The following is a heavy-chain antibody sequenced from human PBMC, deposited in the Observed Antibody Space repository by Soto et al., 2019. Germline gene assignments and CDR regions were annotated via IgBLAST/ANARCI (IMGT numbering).Heavy chain of an antibody. CDR3: ARDWGDGTAMVN. Sequence: PGGTLRLSCAASGFPFSSYEMNWVRQAPGKGLEWVSYISSSGTIIYYADSVKGRFTTSRDNAKNTLYLQMNSLRAEDTAVYYCARDWGDGTAMVNWGQGTLVTVSS. CDR2: ISSSGTII. CDR1: GFPFSSYE. V-gene: IGHV3-48*03. J-gene: IGHJ4*02. D-gene: IGHD5-18*01.